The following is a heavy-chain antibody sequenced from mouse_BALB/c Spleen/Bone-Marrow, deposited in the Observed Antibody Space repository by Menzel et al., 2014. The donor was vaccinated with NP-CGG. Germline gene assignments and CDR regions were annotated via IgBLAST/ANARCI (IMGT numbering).Heavy chain of an antibody. Sequence: VQLKPSGPALVKPSQSLSLTCTVTGYSITSGYSWHWIRQFPGNTLEWMGYIHYSGGTNYNPSLKSRISITRDTSKNQFFLQLNSVTTEDTATYYCARWNGYYAMDYWGQGTSVTVSS. CDR3: ARWNGYYAMDY. D-gene: IGHD1-2*01. CDR2: IHYSGGT. J-gene: IGHJ4*01. CDR1: GYSITSGYS. V-gene: IGHV3-1*02.